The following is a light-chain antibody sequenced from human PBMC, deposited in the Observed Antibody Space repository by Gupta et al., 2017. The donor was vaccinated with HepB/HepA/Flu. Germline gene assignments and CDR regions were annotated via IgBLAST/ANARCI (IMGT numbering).Light chain of an antibody. CDR3: QQRSNWPPLT. CDR2: DAS. J-gene: IGKJ4*01. CDR1: QSVSSY. V-gene: IGKV3-11*01. Sequence: EIVLTQSPATLSLSPGERATLSCRASQSVSSYLAWYQQKPGQAPKLLIYDASNRATGIPARFSGSGCGTDFTLTISSRELEDFAVYYCQQRSNWPPLTFGGGTKVEIK.